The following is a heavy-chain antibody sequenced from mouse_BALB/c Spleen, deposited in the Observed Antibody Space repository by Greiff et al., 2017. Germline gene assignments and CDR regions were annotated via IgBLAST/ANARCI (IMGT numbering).Heavy chain of an antibody. CDR3: ARGGSSYYFDY. Sequence: EVKLVESGGGLVKPGGSLKLSCAASGFTFSSYAMSWVRQTPAKRLEWVASISSGGSTYYPDSVKGRFTISRDNARNILYLQMSSLRSEDTAMYYCARGGSSYYFDYWGQGTTLTVAS. J-gene: IGHJ2*01. D-gene: IGHD1-1*01. V-gene: IGHV5-6-5*01. CDR1: GFTFSSYA. CDR2: ISSGGST.